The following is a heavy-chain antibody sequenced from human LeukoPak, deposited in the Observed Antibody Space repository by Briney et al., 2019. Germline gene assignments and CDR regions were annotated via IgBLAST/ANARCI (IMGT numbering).Heavy chain of an antibody. CDR1: GFTFSSYG. D-gene: IGHD2-2*01. V-gene: IGHV3-30*02. Sequence: GGSLRLSCAASGFTFSSYGMHWVRQAPGKGLEWVAFIRYDGSNKYYADSVKGRFTISRDNSKNTLYLQMNSPRAEDTAVYYCAKAGCSSTSCYDLNWFDPWGQGTLVTVSS. CDR2: IRYDGSNK. CDR3: AKAGCSSTSCYDLNWFDP. J-gene: IGHJ5*02.